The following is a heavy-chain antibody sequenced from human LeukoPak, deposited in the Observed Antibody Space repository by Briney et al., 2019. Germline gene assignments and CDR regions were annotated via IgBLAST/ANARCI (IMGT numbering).Heavy chain of an antibody. D-gene: IGHD6-13*01. CDR3: VRGSKGSSPYWYFDL. CDR1: GDSVSSNSAT. CDR2: TYYMSKWYD. Sequence: RSQTLSLTCAISGDSVSSNSATWNWIRQSPSRGLEWLGRTYYMSKWYDDYAVSVKSRITINPDTSKNQFSLQLNSVSPEDTAVYYCVRGSKGSSPYWYFDLWGRGTLVTASS. V-gene: IGHV6-1*01. J-gene: IGHJ2*01.